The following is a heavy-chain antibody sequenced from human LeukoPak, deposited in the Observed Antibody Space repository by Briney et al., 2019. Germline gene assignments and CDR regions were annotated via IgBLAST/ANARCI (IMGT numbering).Heavy chain of an antibody. D-gene: IGHD5-18*01. Sequence: GGSLRLSCAASGFTFSNAWMSWVRQASGKGLEWVSAISGGGGSTYYSDPVKGRFTISRDNSRNTLYLQMNSLRAEDTAVYHCAKKGGFTYGDPFDFWGQGTLVTVSS. CDR1: GFTFSNAW. V-gene: IGHV3-23*01. J-gene: IGHJ4*02. CDR2: ISGGGGST. CDR3: AKKGGFTYGDPFDF.